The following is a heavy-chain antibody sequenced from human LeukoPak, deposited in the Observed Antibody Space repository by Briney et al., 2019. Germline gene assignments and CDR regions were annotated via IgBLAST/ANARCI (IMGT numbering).Heavy chain of an antibody. CDR3: ARGGISRPYCCYGMDV. CDR2: INHSGST. CDR1: GGSFSGYY. Sequence: SETLPLTCAVYGGSFSGYYWSWIRQPPGKGLEWIGEINHSGSTNYNPSLKSRVTISVDTSKNQFSLKLSSVTAADTAVYYCARGGISRPYCCYGMDVWGQGTTVTVSS. V-gene: IGHV4-34*01. J-gene: IGHJ6*02. D-gene: IGHD1-14*01.